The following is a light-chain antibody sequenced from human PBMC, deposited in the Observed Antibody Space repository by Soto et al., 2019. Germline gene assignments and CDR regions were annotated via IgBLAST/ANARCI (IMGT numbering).Light chain of an antibody. J-gene: IGKJ2*01. Sequence: EIVLTQSPGTLSLSPGERATLSCRASQSVSSRYLAWYQQKPGQAPRLLIYGASSRATGIPDRFNGSGSGADFTLTISRLEPEDFAVYYCQQFGSSPRYTFGQGPKLEIK. CDR3: QQFGSSPRYT. CDR1: QSVSSRY. V-gene: IGKV3-20*01. CDR2: GAS.